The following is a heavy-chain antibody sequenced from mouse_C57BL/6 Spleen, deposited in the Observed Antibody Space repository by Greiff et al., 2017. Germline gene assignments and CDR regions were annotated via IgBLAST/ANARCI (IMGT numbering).Heavy chain of an antibody. CDR1: GYAFSSSW. CDR3: APYDSPFAY. J-gene: IGHJ3*01. CDR2: IYPGDGDT. D-gene: IGHD2-4*01. V-gene: IGHV1-82*01. Sequence: VKLQESGPELVKPGASVKISCKASGYAFSSSWMNWVKQRPGKGLEWIGRIYPGDGDTNYNGKFKGKATLTADKSSSTAYMQLSSLTSEDSAVYFCAPYDSPFAYWGQGTLVTVSA.